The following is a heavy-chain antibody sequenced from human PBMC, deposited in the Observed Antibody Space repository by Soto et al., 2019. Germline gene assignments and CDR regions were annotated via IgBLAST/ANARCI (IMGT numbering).Heavy chain of an antibody. CDR2: IYPGDSDT. CDR3: ARRSRLDDSSGYYFDY. V-gene: IGHV5-51*01. D-gene: IGHD3-22*01. CDR1: GYSFTSYW. J-gene: IGHJ4*02. Sequence: PGESLKISCKGSGYSFTSYWIGCVRQMPGKGLEWMVIIYPGDSDTRYSPSFQGQVTISADKSISTAYLQWSSLKASDTAMYYCARRSRLDDSSGYYFDYWGQGTLVTVSS.